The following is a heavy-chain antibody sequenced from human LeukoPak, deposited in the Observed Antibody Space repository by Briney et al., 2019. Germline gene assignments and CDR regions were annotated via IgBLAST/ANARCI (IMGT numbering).Heavy chain of an antibody. V-gene: IGHV3-66*01. Sequence: GGSLRLSCAASGFTVSSNYMSWVREAPGKGVEWGSIIYSGGSTYYADSVRGRFTISRDNSKNTLYLLMNSLRAEDTAVYYCATSGWWGYFDYWGQGTLVTVSS. CDR1: GFTVSSNY. CDR2: IYSGGST. J-gene: IGHJ4*02. D-gene: IGHD6-19*01. CDR3: ATSGWWGYFDY.